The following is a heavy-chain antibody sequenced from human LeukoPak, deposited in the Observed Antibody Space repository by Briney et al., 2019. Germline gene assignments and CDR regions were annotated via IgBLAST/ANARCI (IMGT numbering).Heavy chain of an antibody. Sequence: GGSLRLSCAASGFTFSSYAMHWVRQAPGKGLEYVSATSSNGGSTYYANSVKGRFTISRDNSKNTLYLQMGSLRAEDMAVYYCARTRGGGSYFDYWGQGTLVTVSS. CDR1: GFTFSSYA. D-gene: IGHD3-16*01. J-gene: IGHJ4*02. V-gene: IGHV3-64*01. CDR3: ARTRGGGSYFDY. CDR2: TSSNGGST.